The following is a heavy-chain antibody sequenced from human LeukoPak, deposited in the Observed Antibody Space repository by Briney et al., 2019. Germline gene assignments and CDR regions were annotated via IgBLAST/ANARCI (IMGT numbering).Heavy chain of an antibody. V-gene: IGHV1-8*01. CDR2: MNPNSGNT. J-gene: IGHJ4*02. CDR1: GYTFTSYD. CDR3: ARGRSGPTLALN. Sequence: ASVKVSCKASGYTFTSYDINWVRQATGRGLEWMGWMNPNSGNTGYAQKFQGRVTMTRNTSISTAYMELSSLRSEDTAVYYCARGRSGPTLALNWGQGTLVTVSS. D-gene: IGHD2-15*01.